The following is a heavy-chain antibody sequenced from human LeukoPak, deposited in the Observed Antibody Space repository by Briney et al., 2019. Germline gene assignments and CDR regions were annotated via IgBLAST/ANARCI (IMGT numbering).Heavy chain of an antibody. V-gene: IGHV3-15*07. J-gene: IGHJ4*02. D-gene: IGHD3-10*01. CDR3: TTGIRGD. CDR2: IASKTDGGAT. CDR1: GLTVTNAW. Sequence: NPGGSPRLSCSASGLTVTNAWMNWVRQAPGEGLDWVGRIASKTDGGATDYAAPVKGRFTISRDDSKNTLNLQMNSLKTEDTAVYYCTTGIRGDWGQGTLVTVSS.